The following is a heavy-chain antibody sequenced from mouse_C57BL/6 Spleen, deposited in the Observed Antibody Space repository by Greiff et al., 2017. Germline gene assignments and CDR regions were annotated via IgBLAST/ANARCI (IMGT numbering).Heavy chain of an antibody. CDR2: ISGGGGNT. J-gene: IGHJ3*01. CDR3: ASDYYGSSTWFAY. Sequence: EVQRVESGGGLVKPGGSLKLSCAASGFTFSSYTMSWVRQTPEKRLEWVATISGGGGNTYYPDSVKGRFTISRDNAKNTLYLQMSSLRSEDTALYYCASDYYGSSTWFAYWGQGTLVTVSA. V-gene: IGHV5-9*01. D-gene: IGHD1-1*01. CDR1: GFTFSSYT.